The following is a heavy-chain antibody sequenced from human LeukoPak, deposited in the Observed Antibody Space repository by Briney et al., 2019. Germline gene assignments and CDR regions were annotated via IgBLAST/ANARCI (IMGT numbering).Heavy chain of an antibody. CDR1: GFSFDDYA. J-gene: IGHJ4*02. CDR3: ARDKILWFGELSC. CDR2: ISWNSGSI. D-gene: IGHD3-10*01. Sequence: PGRSLRLSCAASGFSFDDYAMHWVRQAPGKGLEWVSGISWNSGSIGYADSVKGRFTISRDNAKNSLYLQMNSLRAEDTAVYYCARDKILWFGELSCWGQGTLVTVSS. V-gene: IGHV3-9*01.